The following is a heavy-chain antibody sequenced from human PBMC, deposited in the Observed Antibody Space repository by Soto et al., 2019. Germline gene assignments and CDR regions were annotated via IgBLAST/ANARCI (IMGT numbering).Heavy chain of an antibody. D-gene: IGHD6-13*01. V-gene: IGHV4-31*03. CDR2: IDYSGST. CDR3: ARDSGSSSWYGAFDI. Sequence: QVQLQESGPGLVKPSQTLSLTCTVSGGSISSGGYYWSWIRQHPGKGLEWIGYIDYSGSTYYNPSLKSRVTISVDTSKNQFSLKLSSVTAADTAVYYCARDSGSSSWYGAFDIWGQGTMVTVSS. J-gene: IGHJ3*02. CDR1: GGSISSGGYY.